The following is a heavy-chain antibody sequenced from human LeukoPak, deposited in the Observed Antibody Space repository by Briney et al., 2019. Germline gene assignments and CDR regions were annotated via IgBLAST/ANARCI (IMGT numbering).Heavy chain of an antibody. CDR2: ITRKTDGGTT. CDR1: RFTFSNAW. V-gene: IGHV3-15*01. Sequence: PGGSLRLSCAASRFTFSNAWMSWVRQAPGKGLEWVGHITRKTDGGTTDYAAPVKGRFTISRDDSKNTLYLQMNSLRTEDTAVYYCTTDRDYGDYPEYYFDYWGQGTLVTVSS. CDR3: TTDRDYGDYPEYYFDY. J-gene: IGHJ4*02. D-gene: IGHD4-17*01.